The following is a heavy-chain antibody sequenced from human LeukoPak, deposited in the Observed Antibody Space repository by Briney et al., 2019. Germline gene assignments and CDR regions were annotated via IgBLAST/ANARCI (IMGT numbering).Heavy chain of an antibody. J-gene: IGHJ4*02. D-gene: IGHD6-19*01. CDR2: ISAGGAGT. CDR3: AKDHGSGRGFDY. V-gene: IGHV3-23*01. CDR1: GFTFITYA. Sequence: GGSLRLSCAASGFTFITYAMTWVRQAPGKGLDWVSTISAGGAGTYYADSVKGRFTISRDNSKNTVFLQMNSLRAEDTAVYYCAKDHGSGRGFDYWGQGTLVTVSS.